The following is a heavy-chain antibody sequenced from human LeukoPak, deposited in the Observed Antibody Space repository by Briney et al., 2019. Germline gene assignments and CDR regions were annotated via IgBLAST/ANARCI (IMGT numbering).Heavy chain of an antibody. J-gene: IGHJ3*01. CDR1: GFSFRIYE. Sequence: PGGSLRLSCAASGFSFRIYEMNWVRQAPGKGLEWVSYISSSGSSCGGTKFYAESVEGRFSISRDNAKNSLYLQMNSLRAEDTALYYCARVGRNHVAFDVWGHGTMVTVSS. CDR3: ARVGRNHVAFDV. CDR2: ISSSGSSCGGTK. V-gene: IGHV3-48*03. D-gene: IGHD4-23*01.